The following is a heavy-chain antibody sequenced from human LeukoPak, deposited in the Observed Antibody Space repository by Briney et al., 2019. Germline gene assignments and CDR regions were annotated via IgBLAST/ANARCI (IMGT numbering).Heavy chain of an antibody. Sequence: GESLKISCEVSGYNFTTYWIAWVRQMPGKGLEWMGTIYPGDSDTKYRPPFQGQVTISADKSTNTTYVQWTSLKASDTAMYYCARRIHSGSYQYYFDYWGQGTLVTVSS. J-gene: IGHJ4*02. V-gene: IGHV5-51*01. CDR3: ARRIHSGSYQYYFDY. CDR2: IYPGDSDT. D-gene: IGHD1-26*01. CDR1: GYNFTTYW.